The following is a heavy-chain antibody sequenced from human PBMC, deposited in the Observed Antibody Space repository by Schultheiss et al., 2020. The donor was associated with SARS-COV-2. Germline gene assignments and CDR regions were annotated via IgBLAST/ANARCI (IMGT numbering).Heavy chain of an antibody. D-gene: IGHD3-3*01. J-gene: IGHJ6*03. CDR2: ISAFNGNT. Sequence: GESLKISCKASGYTFTSYGISWVRQAPGQGLEWMGWISAFNGNTNYAQKLQGRVTMTTDTSTSTAYMELRSLRSDDTAVYYCARDSGVYYDFWSGYHSDYYYMDVWGKGTTVTVSS. V-gene: IGHV1-18*04. CDR1: GYTFTSYG. CDR3: ARDSGVYYDFWSGYHSDYYYMDV.